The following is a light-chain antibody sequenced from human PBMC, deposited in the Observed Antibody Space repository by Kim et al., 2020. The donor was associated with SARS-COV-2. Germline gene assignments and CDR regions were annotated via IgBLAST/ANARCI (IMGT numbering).Light chain of an antibody. Sequence: ALGQTVRITCQGDSLRSYYATCYQQKPGQAPILVIYGKNNRPSGIPDRFAGASSGNTASLTITETQAGDEADYYCNSRDSNDNVVFGGGTQLTVL. CDR3: NSRDSNDNVV. CDR2: GKN. CDR1: SLRSYY. V-gene: IGLV3-19*01. J-gene: IGLJ3*02.